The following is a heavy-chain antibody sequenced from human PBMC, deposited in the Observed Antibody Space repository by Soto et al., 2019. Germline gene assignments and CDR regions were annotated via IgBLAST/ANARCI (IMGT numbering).Heavy chain of an antibody. D-gene: IGHD2-21*01. CDR3: ARVVFTIRASTEWYNWSAP. V-gene: IGHV4-61*01. J-gene: IGHJ5*02. CDR2: MYRSGTT. Sequence: TSETLSLTCTVSGGSVSSGSYYWSWIRQPPGKGLEWIGYMYRSGTTNYNPSLKSRVTISVDTSKNQFSLKLSSVTAADTAVYYCARVVFTIRASTEWYNWSAPWGQGTLVTGS. CDR1: GGSVSSGSYY.